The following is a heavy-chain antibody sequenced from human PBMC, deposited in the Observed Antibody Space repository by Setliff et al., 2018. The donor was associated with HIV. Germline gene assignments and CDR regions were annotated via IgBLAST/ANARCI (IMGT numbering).Heavy chain of an antibody. Sequence: SETLSLTCAVYGGSFSGYSWSWIRQPPGKGLEWIGYIYYSGSTNYNPSLKSRVTISVDTSKNQFSLKLSSVTAADTALYYCARAFVPYGYGLDYFDYWGQGTLVTVSS. J-gene: IGHJ4*02. D-gene: IGHD5-18*01. CDR3: ARAFVPYGYGLDYFDY. V-gene: IGHV4-59*12. CDR1: GGSFSGYS. CDR2: IYYSGST.